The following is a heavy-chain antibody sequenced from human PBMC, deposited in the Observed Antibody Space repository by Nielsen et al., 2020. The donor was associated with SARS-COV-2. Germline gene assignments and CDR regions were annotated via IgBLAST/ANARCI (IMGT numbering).Heavy chain of an antibody. CDR1: GASISSFY. CDR2: IYYNESP. J-gene: IGHJ2*01. V-gene: IGHV4-59*08. D-gene: IGHD6-13*01. Sequence: SETLSLTCTVSGASISSFYWSWIRQPPGKGLEWIGYIYYNESPNYNPSLKSRVTISVDKSKNQFSLNLSSVTASDTAVYYCAGLISAAGTGGYFDLWGRGTLVTVSS. CDR3: AGLISAAGTGGYFDL.